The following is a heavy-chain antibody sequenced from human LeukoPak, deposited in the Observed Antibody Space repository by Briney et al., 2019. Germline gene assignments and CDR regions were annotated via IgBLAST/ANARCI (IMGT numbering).Heavy chain of an antibody. D-gene: IGHD3-10*01. CDR2: ISYDGSNK. Sequence: GGSLRLSCAASGFTFSSYAMHWVRQAPGKGLEWVAVISYDGSNKYYADSVKGRFTISRDNSKNTLYLQMNSLRAEDTAVYYCARDSSGITMVRGVSDYWGQGTLVTVSS. V-gene: IGHV3-30-3*01. CDR1: GFTFSSYA. CDR3: ARDSSGITMVRGVSDY. J-gene: IGHJ4*02.